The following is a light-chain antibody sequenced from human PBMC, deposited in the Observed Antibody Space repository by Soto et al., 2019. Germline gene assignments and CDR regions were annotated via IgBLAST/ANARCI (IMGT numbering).Light chain of an antibody. V-gene: IGKV1-5*01. CDR2: DAS. J-gene: IGKJ1*01. Sequence: DIQLTQSPSTLSASVGDRVTITCRASQSISNWLAGYQLPPGTENQLLIYDASNLESGAPSRFRVIGSGTEFTLTISSLQPDDFATYYCQHYASYSPTFGQGTKVDI. CDR1: QSISNW. CDR3: QHYASYSPT.